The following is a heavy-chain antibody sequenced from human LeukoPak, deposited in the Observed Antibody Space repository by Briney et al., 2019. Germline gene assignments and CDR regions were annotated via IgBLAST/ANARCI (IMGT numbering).Heavy chain of an antibody. J-gene: IGHJ2*01. V-gene: IGHV4-34*01. Sequence: SETLSLTCAVYGGSFSGYYWSWIRQPPGKGLEWIGEINHSGSTNYNPSLKSRVTISVDTSKNQFSLKLSSVTAADTAVYYCASSSQWLVQQWYFDLWGRGTLVTVSS. D-gene: IGHD6-19*01. CDR3: ASSSQWLVQQWYFDL. CDR1: GGSFSGYY. CDR2: INHSGST.